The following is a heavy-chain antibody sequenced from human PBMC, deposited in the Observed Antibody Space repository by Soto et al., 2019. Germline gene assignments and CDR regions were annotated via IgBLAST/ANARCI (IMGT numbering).Heavy chain of an antibody. Sequence: TMSLTSPLVAPSLTRRSDWCGRLRHHPGKGLEWMGSINSNGSNKYNPHIMRGGTITAATSKTRFSLKLSSVTAADTAVFYCSRVVPAALRYGDYWMDAWGQGTMVTVSS. CDR1: APSLTRRSDW. CDR3: SRVVPAALRYGDYWMDA. J-gene: IGHJ5*01. V-gene: IGHV4-39*01. D-gene: IGHD2-2*01. CDR2: INSNGSN.